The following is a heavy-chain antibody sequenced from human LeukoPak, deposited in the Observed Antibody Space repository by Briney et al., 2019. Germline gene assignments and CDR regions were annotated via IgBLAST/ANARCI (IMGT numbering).Heavy chain of an antibody. CDR2: ISYDERNK. D-gene: IGHD2-2*01. V-gene: IGHV3-30*18. Sequence: GGSLRLSCEASGFTFKTYGMHWVRQAPGKGLEWLAVISYDERNKYYGDSVKGRFTISRHNSKNTLYLQMSSLRPEDTAVYYCANGAVYCTSPKYPTGSAPSCFAHWGQGTLVTVSS. J-gene: IGHJ4*02. CDR1: GFTFKTYG. CDR3: ANGAVYCTSPKYPTGSAPSCFAH.